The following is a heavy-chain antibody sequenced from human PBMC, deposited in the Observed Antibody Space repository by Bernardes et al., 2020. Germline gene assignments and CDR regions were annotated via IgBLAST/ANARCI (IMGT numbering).Heavy chain of an antibody. D-gene: IGHD3-3*01. V-gene: IGHV3-74*01. CDR2: INSDGSST. Sequence: GSLRLSCAASGFTFSSYWMHWVRQAPGKGLVWVSRINSDGSSTSYADSVKGRFTISRDNAKNTLYLQMNSLRAEDTAVYYCARAVENYDFWSGYYYYYYYMDVWGKGTTVTVSS. CDR3: ARAVENYDFWSGYYYYYYYMDV. CDR1: GFTFSSYW. J-gene: IGHJ6*03.